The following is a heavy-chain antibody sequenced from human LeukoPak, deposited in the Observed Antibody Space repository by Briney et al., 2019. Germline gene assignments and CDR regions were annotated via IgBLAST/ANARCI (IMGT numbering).Heavy chain of an antibody. J-gene: IGHJ4*02. CDR3: ARNASDSGTSYFDY. D-gene: IGHD1-26*01. Sequence: SETLSLTCTVSGGSISSGTYYWGWVRQPPGKGLEWIGSIYYSGSTSYNPSLKSRVTISVDTSKNQFSLKLESVTDADTAVYYCARNASDSGTSYFDYWGQGTLVTVSS. CDR2: IYYSGST. V-gene: IGHV4-39*01. CDR1: GGSISSGTYY.